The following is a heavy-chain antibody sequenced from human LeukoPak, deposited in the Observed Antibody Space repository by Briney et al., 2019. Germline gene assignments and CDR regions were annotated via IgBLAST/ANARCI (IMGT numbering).Heavy chain of an antibody. CDR1: GFTFSSYS. J-gene: IGHJ5*02. CDR3: ARDRQVGFLEWLLYGCFDP. CDR2: ISSSSSYI. V-gene: IGHV3-21*01. Sequence: NPGGSLRLSCAASGFTFSSYSMNWVRQAPGKGLEWVSSISSSSSYIYYADSVKGRFTISRDNAKNSLYLQMNSLRAEDTAVYYCARDRQVGFLEWLLYGCFDPWGQGTLVTVSS. D-gene: IGHD3-3*01.